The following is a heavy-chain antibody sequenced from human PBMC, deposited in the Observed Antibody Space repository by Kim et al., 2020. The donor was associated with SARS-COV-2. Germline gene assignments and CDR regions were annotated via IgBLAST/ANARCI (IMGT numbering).Heavy chain of an antibody. Sequence: SETLSLTCTVSGDSISSYYWSWIRQPPGKGLEWIAYIYYSGSTNYNPSLKSRVTISVDTSKNQFSLKLSSVTAADTAVYYCARVRELGLIYFDYWGQGTLVTVSS. CDR3: ARVRELGLIYFDY. D-gene: IGHD6-6*01. CDR2: IYYSGST. CDR1: GDSISSYY. V-gene: IGHV4-59*01. J-gene: IGHJ4*02.